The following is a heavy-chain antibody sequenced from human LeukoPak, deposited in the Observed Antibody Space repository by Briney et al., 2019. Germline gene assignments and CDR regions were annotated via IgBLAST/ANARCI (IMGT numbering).Heavy chain of an antibody. V-gene: IGHV3-30*18. CDR2: ISYDGSNK. CDR1: GFTFSSYG. J-gene: IGHJ4*02. D-gene: IGHD3-10*01. CDR3: AKFSGPFDY. Sequence: GRSLRLSCAASGFTFSSYGMHWVRQAPGKGLEWVAVISYDGSNKYYADSVKGRFTISRDNSKNTLYLQMNSLRAEDTAVYYCAKFSGPFDYWGRGTLVTVSS.